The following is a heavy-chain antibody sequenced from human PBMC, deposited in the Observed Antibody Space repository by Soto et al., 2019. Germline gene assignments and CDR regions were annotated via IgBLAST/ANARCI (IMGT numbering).Heavy chain of an antibody. Sequence: SETLSLTCTVSGGSISSYYWSWIRQPPGKGLEWIGYIYYSGSTNCNPSLKSRVTISVDTSKNQFSLKLSSVTAADTPVYYCARAQHSSGLNFDYWGQGTLVTVSS. J-gene: IGHJ4*02. D-gene: IGHD6-19*01. CDR1: GGSISSYY. V-gene: IGHV4-59*01. CDR2: IYYSGST. CDR3: ARAQHSSGLNFDY.